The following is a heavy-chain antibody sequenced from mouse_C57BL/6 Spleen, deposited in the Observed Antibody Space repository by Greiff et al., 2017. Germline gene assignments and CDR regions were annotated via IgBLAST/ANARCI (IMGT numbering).Heavy chain of an antibody. CDR1: GYAFSSSW. CDR3: ARGSIYDGYYYFDY. CDR2: IYPGDGDT. V-gene: IGHV1-82*01. Sequence: QVHVKQSGPELVKPGASVQISCKASGYAFSSSWMNWVKQRPGKGLEWIGRIYPGDGDTNYNGKFKGKATLTADKSSSTAYMQLSSLTSEDSAVYFCARGSIYDGYYYFDYWGQGTTRTVSS. D-gene: IGHD2-3*01. J-gene: IGHJ2*01.